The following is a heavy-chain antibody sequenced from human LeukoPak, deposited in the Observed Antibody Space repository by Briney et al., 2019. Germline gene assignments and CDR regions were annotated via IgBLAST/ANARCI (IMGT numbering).Heavy chain of an antibody. D-gene: IGHD3-10*01. CDR3: ARSGSYYKWAAFDI. J-gene: IGHJ3*02. Sequence: NPSGTLSLTCAVSGGSISSSNWWSWVRQPPGKGLEWIGEIYHSGSTNYNPSLKSRVTISVDKSKNQFSLKLSSVTAADTAVYYCARSGSYYKWAAFDIWGQGTMVTVSS. CDR1: GGSISSSNW. V-gene: IGHV4-4*02. CDR2: IYHSGST.